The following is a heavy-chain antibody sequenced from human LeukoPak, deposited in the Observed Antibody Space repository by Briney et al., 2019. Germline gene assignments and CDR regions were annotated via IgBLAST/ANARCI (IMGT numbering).Heavy chain of an antibody. J-gene: IGHJ6*03. CDR1: GYTFTGYY. D-gene: IGHD3-10*01. V-gene: IGHV1-2*02. Sequence: ASVTVSCKASGYTFTGYYMHWVRQAPGQGLEWMGWINPNSGGTNYAQKFQGRVTMTRDTSISTAYMELSGLRSDDTAVYYCARAYYYGSGSPRYYYYYYYMDVWGKGTTVTVSS. CDR3: ARAYYYGSGSPRYYYYYYYMDV. CDR2: INPNSGGT.